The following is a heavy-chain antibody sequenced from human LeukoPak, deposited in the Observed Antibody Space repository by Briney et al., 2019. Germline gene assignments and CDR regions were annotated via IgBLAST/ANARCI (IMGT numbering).Heavy chain of an antibody. J-gene: IGHJ6*03. V-gene: IGHV4-4*09. CDR2: IYTSGST. Sequence: PSETLSLTCSVSGGSISSYYWSWIRQPPGKGLEWIGYIYTSGSTNYNPSLKSRVTISVDTSKNQFSLKLSSVTAADTAVYYCARLSGGGYYYMDVWGKGTTVTVSS. CDR1: GGSISSYY. D-gene: IGHD4-23*01. CDR3: ARLSGGGYYYMDV.